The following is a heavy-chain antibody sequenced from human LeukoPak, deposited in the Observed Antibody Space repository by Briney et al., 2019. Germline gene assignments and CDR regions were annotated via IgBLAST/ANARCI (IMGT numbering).Heavy chain of an antibody. Sequence: SQTLSLTCAISGDSVSSNSVTWNGIRQSPSKGLEWLGRTYYRSTWYNDYAVSVRGRITVNPDTSKNQFSLHLNSVTPEDTAVYYCARRLTQYDCFDPWGQGILVIVSS. V-gene: IGHV6-1*01. CDR2: TYYRSTWYN. CDR1: GDSVSSNSVT. D-gene: IGHD2-2*01. J-gene: IGHJ5*02. CDR3: ARRLTQYDCFDP.